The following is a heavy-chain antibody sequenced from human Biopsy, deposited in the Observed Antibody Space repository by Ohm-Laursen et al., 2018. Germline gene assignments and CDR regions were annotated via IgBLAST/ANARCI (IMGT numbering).Heavy chain of an antibody. J-gene: IGHJ5*02. CDR2: LNPVSGNS. CDR3: GRAVRNQLLTDP. CDR1: GYTFTSYD. D-gene: IGHD1-7*01. V-gene: IGHV1-8*01. Sequence: ASVKVSCKASGYTFTSYDITWVRQASGQGPEWIGWLNPVSGNSNFGQKFRGRVTVTSDTSISTAYMELSGLTSDDTATYYCGRAVRNQLLTDPRGQGTQVTVSS.